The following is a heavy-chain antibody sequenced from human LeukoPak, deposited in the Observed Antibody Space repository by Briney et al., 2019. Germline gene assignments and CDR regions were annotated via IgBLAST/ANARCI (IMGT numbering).Heavy chain of an antibody. V-gene: IGHV1-18*01. Sequence: GASVTVSFKSSVYTFTIYGISWVRQAPGQGLEWMGLISAYSGNTNFAQKLQGRVTMTTDTSTSTAYMELRSLRSDDTAVYFCARGADTGSYGSLVYFDYWGQGTLVTVSS. CDR3: ARGADTGSYGSLVYFDY. J-gene: IGHJ4*02. CDR1: VYTFTIYG. CDR2: ISAYSGNT. D-gene: IGHD3-16*01.